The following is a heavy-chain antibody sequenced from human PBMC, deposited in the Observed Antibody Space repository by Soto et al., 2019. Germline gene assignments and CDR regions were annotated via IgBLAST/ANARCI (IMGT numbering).Heavy chain of an antibody. CDR1: GDSISSSSYS. Sequence: SETLSLTCIVSGDSISSSSYSWAWIRQPPGKGLEWIGTIYYVVNTYYNPSLKSRVTISVDTSKNQFSLKLSSVTAADTAVYYCARGTWLLVDYWGQGTLVTVSS. CDR3: ARGTWLLVDY. D-gene: IGHD3-9*01. J-gene: IGHJ4*02. CDR2: IYYVVNT. V-gene: IGHV4-39*07.